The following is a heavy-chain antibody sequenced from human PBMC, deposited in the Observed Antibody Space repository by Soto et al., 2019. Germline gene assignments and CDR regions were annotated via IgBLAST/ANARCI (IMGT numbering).Heavy chain of an antibody. V-gene: IGHV1-18*01. D-gene: IGHD3-3*01. CDR3: ARMPSTILGVLIIGGAFDI. CDR2: ISAYNGNT. J-gene: IGHJ3*02. Sequence: QVPLVQSGAEVMKPGAVVKFTCKASGYTFTSYGISWVRQAAGQGLEWMGWISAYNGNTNYAQKLQGRVTMTTDTSTSTAYMELRSLRSDDTAVYYCARMPSTILGVLIIGGAFDIWGQGTMVTVSS. CDR1: GYTFTSYG.